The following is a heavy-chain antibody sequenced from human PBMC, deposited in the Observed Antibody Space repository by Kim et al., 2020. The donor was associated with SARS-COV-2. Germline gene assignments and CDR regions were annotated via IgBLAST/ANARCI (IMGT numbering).Heavy chain of an antibody. V-gene: IGHV4-59*01. Sequence: SETLSLTCTVSGGSISSYYWSWIRQPPGKGLEWIGYIYYSGSTNYNPSLKSRVTISVDTSKNQFSLKLSSVTAADTAVYYCARGKDTAMVSGWFDPWGQGTLVTVSS. CDR1: GGSISSYY. CDR3: ARGKDTAMVSGWFDP. CDR2: IYYSGST. J-gene: IGHJ5*02. D-gene: IGHD5-18*01.